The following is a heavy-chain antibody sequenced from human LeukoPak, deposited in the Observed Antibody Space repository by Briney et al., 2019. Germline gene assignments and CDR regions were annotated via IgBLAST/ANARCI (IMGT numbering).Heavy chain of an antibody. CDR1: GFTFSSYA. V-gene: IGHV3-23*01. Sequence: PGGSLRLSCAASGFTFSSYAMSWVRQAPGKGLEWVSAISGSGGSTYYADSVKGRFTISRDNSKNTLYLQMDSLRAEDTAVYYCAKEHYDSSGYYYFDYWGQGTLVTVSS. J-gene: IGHJ4*02. CDR3: AKEHYDSSGYYYFDY. CDR2: ISGSGGST. D-gene: IGHD3-22*01.